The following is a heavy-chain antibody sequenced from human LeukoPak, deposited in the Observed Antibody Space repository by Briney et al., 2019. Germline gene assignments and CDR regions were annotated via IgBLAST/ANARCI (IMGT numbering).Heavy chain of an antibody. Sequence: SETLSLTCTVSGGSISSYYWSWIRQPPGKGLEWIGYIYYSGSTNYNPSLKSRVTISVDTSKNQFSLKLSSVTAADAAVYYCARGLGTYYLDYWSQGTLVTVSS. D-gene: IGHD3-16*01. CDR2: IYYSGST. CDR3: ARGLGTYYLDY. V-gene: IGHV4-59*01. CDR1: GGSISSYY. J-gene: IGHJ4*02.